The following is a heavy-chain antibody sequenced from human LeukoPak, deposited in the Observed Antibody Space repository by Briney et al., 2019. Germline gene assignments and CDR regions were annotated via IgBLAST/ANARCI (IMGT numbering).Heavy chain of an antibody. Sequence: GGSLRLSCAASGFTFSSYWMSWVRQAPGEGLEWVANINQDDSRIYYLDSVRGRFTISRDNAKNLLYLQLNSLRVGDTAVYYCARDSQGPGLYSVDHWGQGTLVTVSS. CDR3: ARDSQGPGLYSVDH. J-gene: IGHJ4*02. CDR1: GFTFSSYW. D-gene: IGHD2-21*01. CDR2: INQDDSRI. V-gene: IGHV3-7*05.